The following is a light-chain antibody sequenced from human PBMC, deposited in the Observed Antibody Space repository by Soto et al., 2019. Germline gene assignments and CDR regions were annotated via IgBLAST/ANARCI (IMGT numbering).Light chain of an antibody. CDR2: DAS. V-gene: IGKV3-11*01. Sequence: EIVLPQSPATLSLSPGERATLSCRASQSVGRSLAWYQQKPGQAPRLLIYDASDRATGIPARFSGSGSGTDFTLTISSLEPEDFAVYYCQQRSNWPPTFGQGTKVEIK. CDR1: QSVGRS. CDR3: QQRSNWPPT. J-gene: IGKJ1*01.